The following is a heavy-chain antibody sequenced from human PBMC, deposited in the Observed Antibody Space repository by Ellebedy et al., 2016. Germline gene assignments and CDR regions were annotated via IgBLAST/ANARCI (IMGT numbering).Heavy chain of an antibody. CDR1: GFTFSNYA. Sequence: GESLKISCAASGFTFSNYAMNWVRQAPGKGLEWVSGISVSSDRTYYADSLRGRFTISRDNSKNTLYLQMDSLRTEDTALYYCARGRLINRLRFGVHLWGQGTTVTVSS. CDR2: ISVSSDRT. J-gene: IGHJ6*02. CDR3: ARGRLINRLRFGVHL. V-gene: IGHV3-23*01. D-gene: IGHD4-17*01.